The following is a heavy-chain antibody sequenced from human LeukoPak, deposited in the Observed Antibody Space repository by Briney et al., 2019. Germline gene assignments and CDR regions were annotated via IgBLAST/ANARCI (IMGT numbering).Heavy chain of an antibody. CDR2: ISSSSSYI. D-gene: IGHD6-19*01. CDR3: ARQWSEDSSGRFDY. Sequence: PGGSLRLSCAASGFTFSSYSMNWVRQAPGKGLEWVSSISSSSSYIYYADSVKGRFTISRDNAKNSLYLQMNSLRAEDTAVYYCARQWSEDSSGRFDYWGQGTLVTVSS. CDR1: GFTFSSYS. V-gene: IGHV3-21*01. J-gene: IGHJ4*02.